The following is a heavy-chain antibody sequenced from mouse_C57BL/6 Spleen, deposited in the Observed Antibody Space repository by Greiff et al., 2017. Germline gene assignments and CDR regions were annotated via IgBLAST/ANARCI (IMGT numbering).Heavy chain of an antibody. CDR1: GFSLTSYG. CDR2: IWSGGST. J-gene: IGHJ4*01. Sequence: QVQLQQSGPGLVQPSQSLSITCTVSGFSLTSYGVHWVRQSPGKGLEWLGVIWSGGSTDYNAAFISRLSITKDNSKSQVFFKMNSLQADDTAIYDGAKRAYYDTEGYAMDYWGQGTSVTVSS. D-gene: IGHD2-4*01. CDR3: AKRAYYDTEGYAMDY. V-gene: IGHV2-5*01.